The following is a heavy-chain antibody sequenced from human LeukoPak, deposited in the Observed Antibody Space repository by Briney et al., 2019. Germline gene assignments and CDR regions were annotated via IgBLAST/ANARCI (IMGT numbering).Heavy chain of an antibody. Sequence: GGSLTLSXTTSGLSFNTYGMHWVRQAPGRGLEWLTLIRPDGRMKFYSDSVKGRFTVSRDNSLSMLYLEMTSLRSEDTAVYYCVKDDPVLHYWGQGTLVSVSS. V-gene: IGHV3-30*02. J-gene: IGHJ4*02. CDR3: VKDDPVLHY. CDR2: IRPDGRMK. CDR1: GLSFNTYG.